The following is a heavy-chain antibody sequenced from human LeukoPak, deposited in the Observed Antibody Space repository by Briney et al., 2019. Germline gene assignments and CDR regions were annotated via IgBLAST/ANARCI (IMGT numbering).Heavy chain of an antibody. CDR2: ISSSSSYI. CDR3: ARGAHNWFDP. Sequence: PGGSLRLSCAASGFTFSSYAMSWVRQAPGKGLEWVSSISSSSSYIYYADSVKGRFTISRDNAKNSLYLQVNSLRAEDTAVYYCARGAHNWFDPWGQGTLVTVSS. V-gene: IGHV3-21*01. CDR1: GFTFSSYA. J-gene: IGHJ5*02.